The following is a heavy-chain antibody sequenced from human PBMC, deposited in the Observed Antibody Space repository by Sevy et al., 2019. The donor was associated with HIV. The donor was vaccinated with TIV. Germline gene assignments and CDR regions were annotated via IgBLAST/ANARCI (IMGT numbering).Heavy chain of an antibody. CDR1: GDSVTSSPHY. D-gene: IGHD2-15*01. V-gene: IGHV4-61*01. Sequence: SETLSLTCIVSGDSVTSSPHYWTWIRQPPGKGLEWIAYIYYTANTNYNPSLRDRVTISVDISKNQFSLKLSSVTAADTAVYCCARVVGESCSGGTCSGWFDPWGQGTQVTVSS. CDR3: ARVVGESCSGGTCSGWFDP. CDR2: IYYTANT. J-gene: IGHJ5*02.